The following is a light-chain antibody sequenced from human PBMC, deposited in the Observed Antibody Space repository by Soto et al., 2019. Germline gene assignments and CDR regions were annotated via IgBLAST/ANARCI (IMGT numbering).Light chain of an antibody. J-gene: IGLJ2*01. V-gene: IGLV2-23*02. Sequence: QSVLTQPASVSGSPGQSITISCTGTSSDVGTFYLVSWYQQHPGKAPLLIIYEDNNRPSGISDRYSGSRSDITASLTISGLQAEDEADYYCCSYAGSYTFIFGGGTKLTVL. CDR3: CSYAGSYTFI. CDR2: EDN. CDR1: SSDVGTFYL.